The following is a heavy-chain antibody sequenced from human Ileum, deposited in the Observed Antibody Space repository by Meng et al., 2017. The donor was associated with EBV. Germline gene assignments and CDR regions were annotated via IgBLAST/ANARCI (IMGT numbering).Heavy chain of an antibody. CDR2: IYYSGSA. J-gene: IGHJ4*02. V-gene: IGHV4-30-2*01. Sequence: LPLQASVSVLVSPSAPLSLPCAVSGGSIRRVVYSLHWIRQPPGKGLPWIGYIYYSGSAYYNPSLKSRVTLSVDRSTNQFSLNLSSVTAADTAVYYCARGAYFDYWGQGTLVTVSS. CDR3: ARGAYFDY. CDR1: GGSIRRVVYS.